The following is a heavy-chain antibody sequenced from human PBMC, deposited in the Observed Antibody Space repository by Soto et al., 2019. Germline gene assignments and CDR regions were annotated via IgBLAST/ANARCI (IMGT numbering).Heavy chain of an antibody. D-gene: IGHD2-2*01. J-gene: IGHJ4*02. CDR1: GFSLSSYA. V-gene: IGHV3-23*01. CDR2: ITASGEKL. CDR3: ARDCSSSSCSVRAH. Sequence: PGGSLRLSCAASGFSLSSYAMTWVRQAPGKGLEWVSGITASGEKLYYADSVKGRFTVSRDNSKNTLYLQMHSLRADDTAVYYCARDCSSSSCSVRAHWGQGTLVTVSS.